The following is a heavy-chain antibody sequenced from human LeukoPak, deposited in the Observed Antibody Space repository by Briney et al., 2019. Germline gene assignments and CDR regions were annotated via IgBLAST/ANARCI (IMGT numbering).Heavy chain of an antibody. D-gene: IGHD3-3*01. V-gene: IGHV3-11*04. Sequence: GGSLRLSCTASGFTFSDYDMTWIRQAPGKGLEWVSYISSSGRTIYYADSVKGRFTISRDNAKNSLYLQMSSLTAEDTAVYYCAREKFDDWTFDPWGQGTLVTVSS. CDR2: ISSSGRTI. J-gene: IGHJ5*02. CDR3: AREKFDDWTFDP. CDR1: GFTFSDYD.